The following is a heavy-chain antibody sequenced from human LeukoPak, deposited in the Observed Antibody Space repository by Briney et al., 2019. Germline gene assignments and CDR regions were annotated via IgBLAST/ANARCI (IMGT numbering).Heavy chain of an antibody. CDR3: AREYSSGWD. V-gene: IGHV3-72*01. J-gene: IGHJ4*02. Sequence: PGGSLRLSCAASGFTFSDHYMDWVRRAPGKGLEWVGRSRDKGNSYTTEYAASVKGRFTISRDDSKNSLYLQMNSLKTEDTAVYYCAREYSSGWDWGQGTLVTVSS. CDR1: GFTFSDHY. CDR2: SRDKGNSYTT. D-gene: IGHD6-19*01.